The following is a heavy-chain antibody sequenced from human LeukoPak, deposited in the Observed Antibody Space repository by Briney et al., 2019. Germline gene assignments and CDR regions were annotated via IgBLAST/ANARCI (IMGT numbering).Heavy chain of an antibody. Sequence: GALRLSCAASGFTFSSYGMHWVREAAGKGLEWVAVISYDGSNKYYADSVRGRFTISRDNAKNTLYLQMDSLRAEDTAMYYCARPVRAYDAFDIWGQGTVVTVSS. D-gene: IGHD2-21*01. V-gene: IGHV3-30*03. CDR2: ISYDGSNK. CDR3: ARPVRAYDAFDI. CDR1: GFTFSSYG. J-gene: IGHJ3*02.